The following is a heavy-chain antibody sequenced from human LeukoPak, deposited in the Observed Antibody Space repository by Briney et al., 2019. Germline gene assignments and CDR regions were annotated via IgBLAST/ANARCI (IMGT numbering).Heavy chain of an antibody. Sequence: GGSLRLSCAASGFTFSSYGMHWVRQAPGKGLEWVAFIRYDGSNTYYADSVKGRFTISRDNSKNTLYVQMNSLRGEDTAVYYCVKDLGYSSGLADYWGQGTPVTVSS. CDR3: VKDLGYSSGLADY. CDR1: GFTFSSYG. D-gene: IGHD6-19*01. CDR2: IRYDGSNT. V-gene: IGHV3-30*02. J-gene: IGHJ4*02.